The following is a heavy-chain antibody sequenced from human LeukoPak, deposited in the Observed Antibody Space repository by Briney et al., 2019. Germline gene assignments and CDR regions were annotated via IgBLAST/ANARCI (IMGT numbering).Heavy chain of an antibody. CDR3: VADAEQWLARDY. Sequence: GAFLQISCEASEYIFTTYWIGWVRPLPGKGLGGMGIIYPGDSDTRYSPSFQGQVTISADKSISTAYLQWSSLKASDTAMYYCVADAEQWLARDYWGQGTLVTVSS. CDR2: IYPGDSDT. CDR1: EYIFTTYW. V-gene: IGHV5-51*01. D-gene: IGHD6-19*01. J-gene: IGHJ4*02.